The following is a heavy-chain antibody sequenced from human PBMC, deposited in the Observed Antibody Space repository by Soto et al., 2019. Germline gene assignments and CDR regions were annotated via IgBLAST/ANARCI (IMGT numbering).Heavy chain of an antibody. CDR2: ISAYNGNT. D-gene: IGHD3-10*02. Sequence: GASVKVSCKASGYTFTSYGISWVRQAPGQGLEWMGWISAYNGNTNYAQKLQGRVTMTTDTSTSTAYMELRSLRSDDTAVYYCARMFGATPWSPFDYWGQGTLVTVSS. V-gene: IGHV1-18*01. J-gene: IGHJ4*02. CDR1: GYTFTSYG. CDR3: ARMFGATPWSPFDY.